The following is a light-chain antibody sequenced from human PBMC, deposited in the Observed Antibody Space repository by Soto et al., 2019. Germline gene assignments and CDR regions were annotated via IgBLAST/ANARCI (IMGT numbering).Light chain of an antibody. CDR3: QQRSYWPGT. J-gene: IGKJ2*01. CDR1: QSVTDRY. Sequence: EIVLTQSPGTLSLSPGERATLSCRASQSVTDRYLAWYQQKPGQAPRPLIYDASTRATGIPDRFSGSGSGTDFTLTISRLDPEDFAVYYCQQRSYWPGTFGQGTKLEIK. CDR2: DAS. V-gene: IGKV3D-20*02.